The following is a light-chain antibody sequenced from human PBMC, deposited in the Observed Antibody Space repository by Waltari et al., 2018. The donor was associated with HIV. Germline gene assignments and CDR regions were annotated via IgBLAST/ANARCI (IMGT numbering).Light chain of an antibody. CDR3: QAYTSFSVT. CDR2: WAS. V-gene: IGKV1-5*03. J-gene: IGKJ2*01. Sequence: DIQVPQSPSTLSASVGDRVTITCRASHYLTDGLAWYQQKTGKAPKHLIYWASTLETGVPSRFSGSGSGTEFTLTISGLQADDFATYYCQAYTSFSVTFGQGTKLEIK. CDR1: HYLTDG.